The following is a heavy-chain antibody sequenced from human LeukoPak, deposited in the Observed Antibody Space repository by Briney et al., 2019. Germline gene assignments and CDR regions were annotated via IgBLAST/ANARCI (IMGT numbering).Heavy chain of an antibody. D-gene: IGHD6-19*01. CDR2: ISGSGGST. CDR3: AKGEYSSGWYGLYYYYGMDV. CDR1: GFTFSSYA. Sequence: GGSLRLSCAASGFTFSSYAMSWVRQAPGKGLEWVAAISGSGGSTYYADSVKGRFTISRDNSKNTLYLQMNSLRAEDTAVYYCAKGEYSSGWYGLYYYYGMDVWGQGTTVTVSS. V-gene: IGHV3-23*01. J-gene: IGHJ6*02.